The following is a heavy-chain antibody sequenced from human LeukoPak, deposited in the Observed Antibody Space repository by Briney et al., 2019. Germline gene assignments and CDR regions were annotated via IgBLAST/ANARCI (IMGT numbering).Heavy chain of an antibody. CDR3: ASNYGMDV. CDR2: ISYDGSNK. Sequence: PGRSLRLSCAASGFTFSSYAMHWVRQAPGKGLEWVAVISYDGSNKYYAASVKGRFTISRDNSKNTLYLQMNSLRAEDTAVYYCASNYGMDVWGQGTTVTVSS. J-gene: IGHJ6*02. CDR1: GFTFSSYA. V-gene: IGHV3-30*04.